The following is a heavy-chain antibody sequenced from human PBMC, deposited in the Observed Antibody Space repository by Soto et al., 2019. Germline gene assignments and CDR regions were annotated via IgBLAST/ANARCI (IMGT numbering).Heavy chain of an antibody. Sequence: QVQLVQSGAEVKKPGSSVKVSCKASGGFYSIKTISWVRQAPGQGLEWMGRIIPLVHIINNAQKFQGRVAISADKSKSTAYVEMSSLNSTDTALYFCARERIGEDSNTFDALDVWGQGTMVTVSS. V-gene: IGHV1-69*04. CDR2: IIPLVHII. CDR1: GGFYSIKT. D-gene: IGHD3-22*01. CDR3: ARERIGEDSNTFDALDV. J-gene: IGHJ3*01.